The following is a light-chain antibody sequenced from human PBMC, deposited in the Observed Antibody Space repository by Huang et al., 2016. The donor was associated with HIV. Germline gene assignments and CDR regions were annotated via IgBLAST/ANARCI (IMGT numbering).Light chain of an antibody. CDR3: QQRTYSFT. Sequence: IVLTQSHATLSLSPGERATLSCRASQSVSSFLAWYQQKAGQAPSLLIYDASYRAPVIPARFGGSGSGTDFTLTISSLEPEDFAVYYCQQRTYSFTFGPGTKVD. CDR1: QSVSSF. J-gene: IGKJ3*01. V-gene: IGKV3-11*01. CDR2: DAS.